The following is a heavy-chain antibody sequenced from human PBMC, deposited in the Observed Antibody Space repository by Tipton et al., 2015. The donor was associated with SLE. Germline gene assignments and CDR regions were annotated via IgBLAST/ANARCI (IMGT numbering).Heavy chain of an antibody. CDR2: VYQSGTT. CDR1: GDSISSFH. V-gene: IGHV4-59*01. CDR3: ARLGVGCANCWYYFDL. J-gene: IGHJ4*02. D-gene: IGHD2-21*01. Sequence: TLSLTCTVSGDSISSFHWSWIRQPPGKGLEWLGDVYQSGTTNSNPSLKSRVTISVDTSKNQFSLKVSSVTAADTAVYYCARLGVGCANCWYYFDLWGPGALVTVSS.